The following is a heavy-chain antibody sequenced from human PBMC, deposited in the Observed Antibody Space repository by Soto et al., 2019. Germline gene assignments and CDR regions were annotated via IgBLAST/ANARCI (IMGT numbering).Heavy chain of an antibody. CDR3: GRRSSGWYFDY. CDR1: GFTFSSYA. CDR2: ISGSGGST. Sequence: EVQLLESGGGLVQPGGSLRLSCAASGFTFSSYAMSWVRQAPGKGLEWVSAISGSGGSTYYADSVKGRFTISRDNSKNTVYLQMNSMRAEGSAVYYGGRRSSGWYFDYWGQGTLVSVSS. V-gene: IGHV3-23*01. J-gene: IGHJ4*02. D-gene: IGHD6-19*01.